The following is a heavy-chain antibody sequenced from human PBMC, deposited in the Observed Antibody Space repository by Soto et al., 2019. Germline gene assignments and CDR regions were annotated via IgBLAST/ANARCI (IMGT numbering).Heavy chain of an antibody. CDR1: GYTFTSYG. CDR2: ISAYNGNA. J-gene: IGHJ5*02. D-gene: IGHD3-22*01. CDR3: ARWWLYGNWFDP. V-gene: IGHV1-18*01. Sequence: ASVKVSCTASGYTFTSYGISWVRQAPGQGLEWMGWISAYNGNANYAQKLQGRVTMTTDTSTSTAYMELRSLGSDDTAVYYCARWWLYGNWFDPWGQGTLVTVSS.